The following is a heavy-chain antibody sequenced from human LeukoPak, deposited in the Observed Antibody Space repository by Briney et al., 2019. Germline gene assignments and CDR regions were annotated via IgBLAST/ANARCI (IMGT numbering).Heavy chain of an antibody. J-gene: IGHJ4*02. V-gene: IGHV3-30*02. CDR1: GFTFSSYG. Sequence: GGSLRLSCAASGFTFSSYGMHWVRQAPGKGLEWVAFIRYDGSNKYYADSVKGRFTISRDNSKNTLYLQMNSLRAEDTAVYYCAKGGVPAAILGYWGQGTLVTVSS. CDR3: AKGGVPAAILGY. CDR2: IRYDGSNK. D-gene: IGHD2-2*02.